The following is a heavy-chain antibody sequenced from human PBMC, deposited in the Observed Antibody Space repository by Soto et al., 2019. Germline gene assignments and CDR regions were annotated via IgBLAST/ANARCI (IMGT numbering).Heavy chain of an antibody. J-gene: IGHJ5*02. CDR1: GGSFSGYY. D-gene: IGHD3-16*01. Sequence: SETLSLTCAVYGGSFSGYYWSWIRQPPGKGLEWIGEINHSGSTNYNPSLKSRVTISVDTSKNQFSLKLSSVTAADTAVYYCARGRLLRAYNWFDPWGQGTLVTVS. CDR2: INHSGST. CDR3: ARGRLLRAYNWFDP. V-gene: IGHV4-34*01.